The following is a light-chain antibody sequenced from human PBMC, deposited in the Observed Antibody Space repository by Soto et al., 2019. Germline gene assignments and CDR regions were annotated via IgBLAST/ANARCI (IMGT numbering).Light chain of an antibody. Sequence: QSVLTQPPSVSGAPGQRVTISCTGSSSNIGAGYDVHWYQQLPGTAPKLLIYGNSNRPSGVPDRFSGSKSGTSASLAITGLQAEDEAHYYCQSHDSSLSVVFGGGTKLTVL. V-gene: IGLV1-40*01. J-gene: IGLJ2*01. CDR2: GNS. CDR1: SSNIGAGYD. CDR3: QSHDSSLSVV.